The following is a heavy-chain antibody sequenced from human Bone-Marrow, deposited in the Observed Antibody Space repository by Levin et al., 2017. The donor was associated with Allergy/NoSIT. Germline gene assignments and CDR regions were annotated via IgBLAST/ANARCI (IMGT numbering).Heavy chain of an antibody. Sequence: SQTLSLTCTVSGGSISSSNYYWGWIRQPPGKGLEWIGDIYYTGSTYYNPSLKSRVTISVDTSKNQFSLKLSSVTAADTAVYYCAGHDLLCGYCGGVSCSSSWFDPWGQGTLVTVSS. CDR3: AGHDLLCGYCGGVSCSSSWFDP. CDR2: IYYTGST. CDR1: GGSISSSNYY. V-gene: IGHV4-39*01. J-gene: IGHJ5*02. D-gene: IGHD2-15*01.